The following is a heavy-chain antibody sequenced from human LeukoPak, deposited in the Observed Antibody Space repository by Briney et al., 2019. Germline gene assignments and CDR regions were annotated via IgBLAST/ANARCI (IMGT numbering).Heavy chain of an antibody. CDR2: MNPNSGNT. Sequence: GASVKVSCKASGYTFTSYDINWVRQATGQGLEGMGWMNPNSGNTGYAQKFQGRVTMTRNTSISTAYMELSSLRSEDTAVYYCARGHRGSSWYSYYGMDVWGQGTPVTVSS. CDR3: ARGHRGSSWYSYYGMDV. D-gene: IGHD6-13*01. CDR1: GYTFTSYD. V-gene: IGHV1-8*01. J-gene: IGHJ6*02.